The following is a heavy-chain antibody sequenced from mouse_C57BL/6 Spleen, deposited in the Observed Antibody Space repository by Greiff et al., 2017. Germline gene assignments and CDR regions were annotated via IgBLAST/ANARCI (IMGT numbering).Heavy chain of an antibody. Sequence: EVKVVESGGGLVQPGGSLSLSCAASGFTFTDYYMSWVRQPPGKALEWLGFIRNNANGYTTEYSASVKGRFTISRDNSQSILYLQINALRAEDSATCDRARSSLRASMDYWGQGTPVTVSS. V-gene: IGHV7-3*01. D-gene: IGHD3-2*02. CDR2: IRNNANGYTT. CDR1: GFTFTDYY. J-gene: IGHJ4*01. CDR3: ARSSLRASMDY.